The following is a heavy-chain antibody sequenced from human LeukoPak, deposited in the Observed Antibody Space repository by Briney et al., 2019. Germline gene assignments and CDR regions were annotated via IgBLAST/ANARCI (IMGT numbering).Heavy chain of an antibody. V-gene: IGHV3-30*04. J-gene: IGHJ6*02. CDR1: GFTFSSYA. D-gene: IGHD4-17*01. CDR2: ISYDGSNK. CDR3: AREGGTVTEYYYGMDA. Sequence: GGSLRLSCAASGFTFSSYAMHWVRQAPGKGLEWVAVISYDGSNKYYADSVKGRFTISRDNSKNTLYLQMNSLRAEDTAVYYCAREGGTVTEYYYGMDAWGQGTTVTVSS.